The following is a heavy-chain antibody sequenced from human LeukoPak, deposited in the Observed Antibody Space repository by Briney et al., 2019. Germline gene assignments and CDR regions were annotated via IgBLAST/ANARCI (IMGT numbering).Heavy chain of an antibody. CDR3: VKGWGSYPLEPNFDF. J-gene: IGHJ4*02. V-gene: IGHV3-43*02. D-gene: IGHD3-16*02. CDR2: ISGDGRST. CDR1: GFAFDDYA. Sequence: GGSLRLSCAASGFAFDDYAMHWVRQPPGKGLEWVSPISGDGRSTHYADSVKGRFTISIDNGKNSLHLQMNRLRTEDTALYYCVKGWGSYPLEPNFDFWGQGTLVTVSS.